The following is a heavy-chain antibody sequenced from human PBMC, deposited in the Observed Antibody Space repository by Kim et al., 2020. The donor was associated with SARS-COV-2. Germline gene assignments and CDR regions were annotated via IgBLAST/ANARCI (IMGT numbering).Heavy chain of an antibody. V-gene: IGHV3-33*08. D-gene: IGHD1-1*01. CDR1: GFTFSSYG. CDR2: IWYDGSNK. J-gene: IGHJ6*02. Sequence: GGSLRLSCAASGFTFSSYGMHWVRQAPGKGLEWVAVIWYDGSNKYYADSVKGRFTISRDNSKNTLYLQMNSLRAEDTAVYYCARGVRTAFYYYVMDGWGQGTTVTVSS. CDR3: ARGVRTAFYYYVMDG.